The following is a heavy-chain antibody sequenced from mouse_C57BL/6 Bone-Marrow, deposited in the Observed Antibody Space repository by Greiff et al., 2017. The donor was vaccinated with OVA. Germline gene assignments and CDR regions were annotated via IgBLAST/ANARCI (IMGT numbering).Heavy chain of an antibody. V-gene: IGHV14-4*01. CDR3: TTTVVAPGY. CDR1: GFNIKDDY. D-gene: IGHD1-1*01. J-gene: IGHJ3*02. Sequence: VQLKESGAELVRPGASVKLSCTASGFNIKDDYMHWVKQRPEQGLEWIGWIDPENGDTEYASKFQGKATITADTSSNTAYLQLSSLTSEDTAVYYCTTTVVAPGYWGQGTLVTVSA. CDR2: IDPENGDT.